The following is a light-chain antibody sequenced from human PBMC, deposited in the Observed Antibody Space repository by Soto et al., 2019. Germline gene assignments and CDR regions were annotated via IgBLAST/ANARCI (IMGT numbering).Light chain of an antibody. CDR3: QSYDSSVSKVV. CDR2: GNS. Sequence: QSVLTQPPSVSGAPGQRVTISCTGSSSNIGAGYDVHWYQQLPGTAPKLLIYGNSNRPSGVPDRFSGSKSGTSASLAITGLQAEDEGDYSCQSYDSSVSKVVFGGGTKLTVL. V-gene: IGLV1-40*01. J-gene: IGLJ2*01. CDR1: SSNIGAGYD.